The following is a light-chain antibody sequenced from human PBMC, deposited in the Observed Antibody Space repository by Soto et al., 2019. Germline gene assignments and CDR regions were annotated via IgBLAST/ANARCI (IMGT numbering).Light chain of an antibody. CDR2: GVS. CDR1: QTVSSDY. Sequence: SGWTKKTSTLSLSPGERSTLSCTASQTVSSDYLAWYQQKPGQAPRLLIYGVSTRATGFPDRFSGSGSGTDFTLTISRLEPEDFAMYYCQPYYNLRTLGQRTNVHIK. V-gene: IGKV3-20*01. CDR3: QPYYNLRT. J-gene: IGKJ1*01.